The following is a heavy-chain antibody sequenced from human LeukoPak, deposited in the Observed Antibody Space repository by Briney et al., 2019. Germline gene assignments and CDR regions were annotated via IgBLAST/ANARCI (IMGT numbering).Heavy chain of an antibody. J-gene: IGHJ4*02. V-gene: IGHV2-5*02. CDR1: GFSLSTSGVG. D-gene: IGHD3-22*01. CDR2: IYWDDDK. CDR3: AGSSGYYYYFDY. Sequence: RGSGPTLVKPTQTLTLTCTFSGFSLSTSGVGVGWIRQPPGKALEWLALIYWDDDKRYSSSLKSRLTITKDTSKNQVVLTMTNMDPVDTATYYCAGSSGYYYYFDYWGQGTLVTVSS.